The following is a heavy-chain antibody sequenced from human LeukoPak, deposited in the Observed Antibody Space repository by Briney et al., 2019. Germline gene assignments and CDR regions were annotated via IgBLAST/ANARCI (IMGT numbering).Heavy chain of an antibody. J-gene: IGHJ4*02. CDR2: ISYDGSNK. D-gene: IGHD6-13*01. CDR1: GFTFSSYG. CDR3: AKDPRSSWTPYFDY. Sequence: GGSLRLSCAASGFTFSSYGMHWVRQAPGKGLEWVAVISYDGSNKYYADSVKGRFTISRDNSKNTLHLQMNSLRAEDTAVYYCAKDPRSSWTPYFDYWGQGTLVTVSS. V-gene: IGHV3-30*18.